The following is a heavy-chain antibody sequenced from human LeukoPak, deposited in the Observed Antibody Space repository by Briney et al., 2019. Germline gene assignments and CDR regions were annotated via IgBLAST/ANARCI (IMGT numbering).Heavy chain of an antibody. D-gene: IGHD3-10*01. CDR3: TRGTPVLLWFGESGTTFDY. J-gene: IGHJ4*02. CDR1: GFTFGDYA. V-gene: IGHV3-49*04. CDR2: IRSKAYGGTT. Sequence: GGSLRLSCTASGFTFGDYAMSWVRQAPGKGLEWVGFIRSKAYGGTTEYAASVKGRFTISRDDSKSIAYLQMNSLKTEDTAVYYCTRGTPVLLWFGESGTTFDYWGQGTLVTVSS.